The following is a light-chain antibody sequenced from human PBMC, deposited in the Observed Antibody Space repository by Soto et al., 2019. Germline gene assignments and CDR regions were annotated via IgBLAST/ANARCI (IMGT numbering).Light chain of an antibody. CDR1: ISNLGSNF. V-gene: IGLV1-47*01. Sequence: QPELTQPPSASGTPGQRVTISCSGSISNLGSNFIYWYQQLPGAAPKLLISRNNERPSGVPDRFSGSKSGTSASLAISGLRSEDEADYHCAAWDDSLSAVVFGGGTKVTVL. J-gene: IGLJ3*02. CDR3: AAWDDSLSAVV. CDR2: RNN.